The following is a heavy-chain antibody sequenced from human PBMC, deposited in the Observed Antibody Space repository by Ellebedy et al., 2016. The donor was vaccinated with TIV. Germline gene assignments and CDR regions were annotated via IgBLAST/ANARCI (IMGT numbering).Heavy chain of an antibody. Sequence: PGGSLRLSCAASGFTFSSYDMHWVRQATGKSLEWVSAIGTAGDTYYPGSVKGRFTISRENAKNSLYLQMNSLRAEDTAVYYCARDDDDILTGRNAMDVWGQGTTVTVSS. CDR3: ARDDDDILTGRNAMDV. CDR1: GFTFSSYD. V-gene: IGHV3-13*01. J-gene: IGHJ6*02. D-gene: IGHD3-9*01. CDR2: IGTAGDT.